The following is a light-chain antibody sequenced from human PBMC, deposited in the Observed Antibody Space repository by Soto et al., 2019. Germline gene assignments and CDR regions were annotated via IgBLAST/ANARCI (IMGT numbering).Light chain of an antibody. CDR2: GAS. CDR3: QQYNIWPQT. CDR1: QNLRSS. Sequence: VMTQSPATLSVSPGERATLSCRASQNLRSSLAWYQQKPGQAPRLLIYGASTRATGIPARFSGSGSGTEFTRTISSLQSEDFAVYFCQQYNIWPQTFGQGTKVEIK. J-gene: IGKJ1*01. V-gene: IGKV3-15*01.